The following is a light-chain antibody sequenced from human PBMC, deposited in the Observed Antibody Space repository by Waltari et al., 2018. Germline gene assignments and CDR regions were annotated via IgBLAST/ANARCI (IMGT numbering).Light chain of an antibody. J-gene: IGKJ4*01. CDR2: DTS. CDR3: QQRRRWPLT. V-gene: IGKV3-11*01. CDR1: QTVDTY. Sequence: EIVLKQSPATLSLSPGERATLSCRASQTVDTYLAWYQQRPGQAPRLLIYDTSNRATGIPDRFSGSGSETDFTLTISSLEPEDFAVYYCQQRRRWPLTFGGGSKVEI.